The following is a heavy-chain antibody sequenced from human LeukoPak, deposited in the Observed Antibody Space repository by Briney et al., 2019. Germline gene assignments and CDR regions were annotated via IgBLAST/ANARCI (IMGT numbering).Heavy chain of an antibody. CDR3: TRNGRGCSSTSCYAGRFDP. CDR2: VTSQAFGGRI. J-gene: IGHJ5*02. D-gene: IGHD2-2*01. CDR1: GFNFGAYA. Sequence: GRSLRLSCTASGFNFGAYAMSWVRQAPGKGLEWVGFVTSQAFGGRIEYAASVRGRFTISRDDSKSTAYLQMKSLKTEDTAVYFCTRNGRGCSSTSCYAGRFDPWGQGTQVTVSS. V-gene: IGHV3-49*04.